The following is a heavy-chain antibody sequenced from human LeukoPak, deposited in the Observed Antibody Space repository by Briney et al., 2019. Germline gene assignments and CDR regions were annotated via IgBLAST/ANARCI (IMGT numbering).Heavy chain of an antibody. J-gene: IGHJ5*02. CDR2: ISSSSSYI. Sequence: GGSLRLSCAASGFTFSSYSMNWVRQAPGKGLEWVSSISSSSSYIYYAGSVKGRFTISRDNFKNTLYLQMNSLRVEDTAVYYCAKPGPGRRYGYGYDLWGQGTLVAVSS. D-gene: IGHD5-18*01. CDR3: AKPGPGRRYGYGYDL. V-gene: IGHV3-21*04. CDR1: GFTFSSYS.